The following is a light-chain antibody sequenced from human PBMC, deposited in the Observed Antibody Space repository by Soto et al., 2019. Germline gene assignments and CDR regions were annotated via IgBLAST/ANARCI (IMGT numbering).Light chain of an antibody. CDR2: GAS. J-gene: IGKJ4*01. V-gene: IGKV3-15*01. Sequence: ETVMTQSPATLSVYPGERATLSCRASQSVSSNLAGYQQPPCQAPRLLIYGASARATGIPSRFSGNGSGTESNLTIISLKYEDLAIYYCQLYNNWPLTFGGGTKVEIK. CDR3: QLYNNWPLT. CDR1: QSVSSN.